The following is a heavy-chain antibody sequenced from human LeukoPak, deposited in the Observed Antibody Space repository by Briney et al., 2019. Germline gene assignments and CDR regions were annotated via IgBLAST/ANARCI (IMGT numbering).Heavy chain of an antibody. CDR1: GFTFNGNW. CDR3: ARGPDYGARVDCLDS. D-gene: IGHD4-17*01. CDR2: IRQGESEK. J-gene: IGHJ4*02. Sequence: GGSLTLSFSASGFTFNGNWMTWVGPAPGNGRGGGASIRQGESEKYYADSVRGRFTVSRDDATNSLYLQMDSLSADDTAVYYCARGPDYGARVDCLDSWGEGTKVTVSS. V-gene: IGHV3-7*01.